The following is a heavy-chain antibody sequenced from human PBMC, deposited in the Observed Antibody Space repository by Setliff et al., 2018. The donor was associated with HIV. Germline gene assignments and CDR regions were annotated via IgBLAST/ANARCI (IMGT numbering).Heavy chain of an antibody. Sequence: SETLSLTCAVYGVSFTGHYWSWIRQPPGKGLEWIGEINHSGDTNYNPSLKSRVTISVDMSKNQFSLKLRSVTAADTAVYYCARGLSSGWYGYWYFDLWGRGTLVTVSS. CDR2: INHSGDT. V-gene: IGHV4-34*01. J-gene: IGHJ2*01. CDR1: GVSFTGHY. CDR3: ARGLSSGWYGYWYFDL. D-gene: IGHD6-19*01.